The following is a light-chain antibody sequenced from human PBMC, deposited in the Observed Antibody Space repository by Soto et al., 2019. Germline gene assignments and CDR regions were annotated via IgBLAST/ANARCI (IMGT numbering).Light chain of an antibody. CDR3: QQRRDWL. V-gene: IGKV3-11*01. CDR2: DAS. J-gene: IGKJ3*01. Sequence: EVVLTQSPATLSLSPGERATLSCRASQSVSTYLAWYQQKPGQAPRLLIYDASNRATGIPARFSGSGSGTDFPLTISSLEPEDSAVYYCQQRRDWLFGPGTKVDIK. CDR1: QSVSTY.